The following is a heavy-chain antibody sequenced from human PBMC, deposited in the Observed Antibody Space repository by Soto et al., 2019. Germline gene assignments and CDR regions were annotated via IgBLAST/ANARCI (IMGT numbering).Heavy chain of an antibody. V-gene: IGHV5-51*01. CDR3: ARVGDPTDDYYYGMDV. Sequence: GESLKISCKGSGYSFTSYWIGWVRQMPGKGLEWMGIIYPGDSDTRYSPSFQGQVTISADKSISTAYLQWSSLKASDTAMYYCARVGDPTDDYYYGMDVWGQGTTVTVSS. J-gene: IGHJ6*02. D-gene: IGHD1-26*01. CDR1: GYSFTSYW. CDR2: IYPGDSDT.